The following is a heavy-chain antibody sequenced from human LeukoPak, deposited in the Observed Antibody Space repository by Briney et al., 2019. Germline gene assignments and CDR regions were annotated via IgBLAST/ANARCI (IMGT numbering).Heavy chain of an antibody. Sequence: ASVKVSCKVSGYTLTELSMHWVRQAPGKGLEWMGGFDPEDGETIYAQKFQGRVTMTEDTSTDTAYMELSSLRSEDTAVYYCATDRSYSNSPRPTYYYYYGMDVWGQGTTVTVSS. CDR3: ATDRSYSNSPRPTYYYYYGMDV. J-gene: IGHJ6*02. CDR2: FDPEDGET. D-gene: IGHD4-4*01. CDR1: GYTLTELS. V-gene: IGHV1-24*01.